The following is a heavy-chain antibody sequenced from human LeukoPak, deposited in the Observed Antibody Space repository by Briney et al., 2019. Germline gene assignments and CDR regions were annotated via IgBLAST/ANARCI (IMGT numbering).Heavy chain of an antibody. V-gene: IGHV4-39*01. Sequence: SETLSLTCTVSGGSISSSSYYWGWIRQPPGKGLEWIGSIYYGGSTYYNPSLKSRVTISVDTSKNQFSLKLSSVTAADTAVYYCARQPGYNLIVDYWGQGTLVTVPS. CDR3: ARQPGYNLIVDY. CDR1: GGSISSSSYY. CDR2: IYYGGST. J-gene: IGHJ4*02. D-gene: IGHD5-24*01.